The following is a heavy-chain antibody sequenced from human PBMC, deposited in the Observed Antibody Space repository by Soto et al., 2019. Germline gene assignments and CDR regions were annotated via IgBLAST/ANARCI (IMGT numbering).Heavy chain of an antibody. CDR1: GFTFSSYG. CDR3: GKDGYGDQGAYFAY. CDR2: ISYDGSNK. V-gene: IGHV3-30*18. Sequence: QVQLVESGGGVVQPGRSLRLSCAASGFTFSSYGMHWVRQAPGKGLEWVAVISYDGSNKYYADSVKGRFTISRDNSKNTVDLQRNGQRGEDVGVYYWGKDGYGDQGAYFAYWGQGPLVPVSS. J-gene: IGHJ4*02. D-gene: IGHD4-17*01.